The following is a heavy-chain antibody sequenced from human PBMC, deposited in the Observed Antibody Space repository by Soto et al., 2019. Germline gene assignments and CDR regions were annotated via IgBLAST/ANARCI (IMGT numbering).Heavy chain of an antibody. V-gene: IGHV3-23*01. CDR3: AIVCCCRAGYTVGCNWFDP. Sequence: GGSLRLSCAASGFPFSSYAMSWVSQAPGKGLEWVATIMGSGGRTEYADSVKGRFTISRDNSKNTLYLQMNSLRAEDTAVYYCAIVCCCRAGYTVGCNWFDPWGQGTLVTVSS. D-gene: IGHD5-12*01. CDR1: GFPFSSYA. CDR2: IMGSGGRT. J-gene: IGHJ5*02.